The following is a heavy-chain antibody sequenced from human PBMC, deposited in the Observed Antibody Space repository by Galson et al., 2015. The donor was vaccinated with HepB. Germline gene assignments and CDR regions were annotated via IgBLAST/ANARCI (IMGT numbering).Heavy chain of an antibody. CDR3: ARAHITMVRGVKMYYFDY. D-gene: IGHD3-10*01. CDR2: IYYSGST. Sequence: SETLSLTCTVSGGSISSYYWSWIRQPPGKGLEWIGYIYYSGSTNYNPSLKSRVTISVDTSKNQFSLKLSSVTAADTAVYYCARAHITMVRGVKMYYFDYWGQGTLVTVSS. CDR1: GGSISSYY. V-gene: IGHV4-59*01. J-gene: IGHJ4*02.